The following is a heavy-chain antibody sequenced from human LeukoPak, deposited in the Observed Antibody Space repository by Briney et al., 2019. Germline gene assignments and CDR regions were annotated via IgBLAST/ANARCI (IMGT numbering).Heavy chain of an antibody. CDR1: GFNLGTYS. CDR2: ISGGAGTM. J-gene: IGHJ6*03. CDR3: AGDVIMDV. D-gene: IGHD2-21*01. V-gene: IGHV3-48*01. Sequence: GGSLRLSCAASGFNLGTYSMHWVRQAPGTGLEWISYISGGAGTMYYASSVKGRFTISRDNAKNSLYLQLNSLRAEDTAVYYCAGDVIMDVSGKGTTVTVSS.